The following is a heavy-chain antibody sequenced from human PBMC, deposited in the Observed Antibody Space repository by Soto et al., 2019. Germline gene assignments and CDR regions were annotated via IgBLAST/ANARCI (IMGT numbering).Heavy chain of an antibody. Sequence: SETLSLTCTVSGGSISSYCWSWIRQPPGKGLEWIGYIYYSGNINYNPSLKSRVTILVDTSKNQFPLKLSSVTAADTAVYYCVRGMGFCSSTSCYPWFDPWGQGTLVTVSS. CDR2: IYYSGNI. V-gene: IGHV4-59*01. D-gene: IGHD2-2*01. J-gene: IGHJ5*02. CDR1: GGSISSYC. CDR3: VRGMGFCSSTSCYPWFDP.